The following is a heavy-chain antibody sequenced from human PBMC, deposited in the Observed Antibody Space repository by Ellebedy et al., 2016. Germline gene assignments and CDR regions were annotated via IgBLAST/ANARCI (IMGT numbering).Heavy chain of an antibody. D-gene: IGHD4-17*01. CDR3: ANAEYGDFSPGY. Sequence: GGSLRLSXAASGFTFSNAWMNWVRQAPGKGLEWVSAISGSGGSTYYADSVKGRFTISRDNSKNTLYLQMNSLRAEDTAVYYCANAEYGDFSPGYWGQGTLVTVSS. CDR1: GFTFSNAW. CDR2: ISGSGGST. V-gene: IGHV3-23*01. J-gene: IGHJ4*02.